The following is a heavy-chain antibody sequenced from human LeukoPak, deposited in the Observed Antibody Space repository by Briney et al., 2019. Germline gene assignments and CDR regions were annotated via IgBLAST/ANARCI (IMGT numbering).Heavy chain of an antibody. J-gene: IGHJ4*02. CDR3: ARGPTMVRGVTTRFPLY. V-gene: IGHV1-8*01. D-gene: IGHD3-10*01. CDR1: GYTFTSYD. Sequence: GASVKVSCKASGYTFTSYDINWVRQATGQGLEWMGWMNPNSGNTGYAQKFQGRVTMTRNTSISTAYMELSSLRSEDTAVYYCARGPTMVRGVTTRFPLYWGQGTLVTVSS. CDR2: MNPNSGNT.